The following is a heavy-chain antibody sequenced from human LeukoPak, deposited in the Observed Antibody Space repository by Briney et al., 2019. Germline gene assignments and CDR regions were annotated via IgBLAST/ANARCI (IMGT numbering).Heavy chain of an antibody. CDR2: MNPNSGNT. V-gene: IGHV1-8*01. CDR3: ARLPPLRRVAATLYYYYGMDV. D-gene: IGHD2-15*01. Sequence: ASVKVSCKTSVYIFTSYDISWVRQDTGQGLEWMGGMNPNSGNTGYAQKFQGRVTMTRNTSISTAYMELSSLRSEDTAVYYCARLPPLRRVAATLYYYYGMDVWGQGTTVTVSS. J-gene: IGHJ6*02. CDR1: VYIFTSYD.